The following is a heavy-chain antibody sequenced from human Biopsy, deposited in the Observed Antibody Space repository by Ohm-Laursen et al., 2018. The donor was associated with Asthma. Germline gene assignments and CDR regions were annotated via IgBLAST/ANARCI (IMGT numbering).Heavy chain of an antibody. D-gene: IGHD3-22*01. CDR2: LHHSGTS. Sequence: QTLSLTCTVSGDSITSGGCCWNWIRQHPGKGLEWIGYLHHSGTSYFNPSLKSRVSFSRDTSKNQFSLRLSSVTAADTAMYYCARIPRRSGSYFVDYWGQGTLVTVSS. CDR3: ARIPRRSGSYFVDY. V-gene: IGHV4-31*03. CDR1: GDSITSGGCC. J-gene: IGHJ4*02.